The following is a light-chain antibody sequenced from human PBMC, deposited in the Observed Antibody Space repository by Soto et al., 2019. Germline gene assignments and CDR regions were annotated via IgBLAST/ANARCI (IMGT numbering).Light chain of an antibody. J-gene: IGKJ1*01. CDR3: QQYNQWWT. CDR1: QSVSSSY. V-gene: IGKV3-20*01. CDR2: GAS. Sequence: EIVLTQSPGTLSLSPWERATLSCRASQSVSSSYLAWYQQKPGQAPRLLIYGASSRATGIPDRFSGSGSGTDFTLTISGLQSEDFAVYYCQQYNQWWTFGQGTKVDI.